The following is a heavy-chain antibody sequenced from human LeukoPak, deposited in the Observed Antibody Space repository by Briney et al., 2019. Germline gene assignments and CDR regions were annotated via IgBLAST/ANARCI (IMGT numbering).Heavy chain of an antibody. CDR1: GFTFSSYG. V-gene: IGHV3-30*02. CDR2: IRYDGSNK. Sequence: PGGSLRLSCAASGFTFSSYGMHWVRQAPGKGLEWVAFIRYDGSNKYYADSVKGRFTISRDNSKNTLYLQMNSLRAEDTAVYYCAKFGMITFETPYYFDYWGQGTLVTVSS. D-gene: IGHD3-16*01. CDR3: AKFGMITFETPYYFDY. J-gene: IGHJ4*02.